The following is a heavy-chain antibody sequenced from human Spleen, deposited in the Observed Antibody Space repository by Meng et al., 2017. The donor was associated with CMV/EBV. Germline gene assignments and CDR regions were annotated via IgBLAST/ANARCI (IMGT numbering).Heavy chain of an antibody. CDR3: ARERASPMVRGAPDAFDI. CDR1: DVYG. J-gene: IGHJ3*02. Sequence: DVYGMSWVRQAPGKGLEWVSGIIWNGGSSAYADSMEGRFIISRDNAKNSLYLQMNSLRSEDTALYYCARERASPMVRGAPDAFDIWGQGTMVTVSS. CDR2: IIWNGGSS. D-gene: IGHD3-10*01. V-gene: IGHV3-20*03.